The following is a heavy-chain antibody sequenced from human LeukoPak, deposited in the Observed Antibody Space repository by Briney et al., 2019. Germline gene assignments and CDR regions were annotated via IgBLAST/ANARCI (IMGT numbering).Heavy chain of an antibody. CDR3: VKDQHCSTISCATRTGFDP. D-gene: IGHD2-2*01. V-gene: IGHV3-64D*06. CDR1: GFTFSNYA. CDR2: ISSTGGST. J-gene: IGHJ5*02. Sequence: GGSLGLSCSASGFTFSNYAMHWVRQAPGKGPEFVSGISSTGGSTNYPDSVKDRFSISRDNSKNTLYLQMTSLRADDTAVYYCVKDQHCSTISCATRTGFDPWGQGTSVTVSS.